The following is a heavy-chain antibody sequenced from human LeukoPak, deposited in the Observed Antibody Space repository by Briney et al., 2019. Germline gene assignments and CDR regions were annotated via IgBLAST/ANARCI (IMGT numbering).Heavy chain of an antibody. CDR3: ARDSPDYYDSSGYHDY. D-gene: IGHD3-22*01. J-gene: IGHJ4*02. CDR1: GFTFSSYS. V-gene: IGHV3-21*01. CDR2: ISSSSSYI. Sequence: SGGSLRLSCAASGFTFSSYSMNWVRQAPGKGLEWVSSISSSSSYIYCADSVKGRFTISRDNAKNSLYLQINSLRAEDTAVYYCARDSPDYYDSSGYHDYWGQGTLVTVSS.